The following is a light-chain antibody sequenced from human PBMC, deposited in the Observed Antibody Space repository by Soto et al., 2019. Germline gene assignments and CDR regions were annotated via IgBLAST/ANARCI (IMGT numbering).Light chain of an antibody. J-gene: IGKJ1*01. CDR2: GAS. Sequence: EIVLTQSPGTLSLSPGERATPSSSASQSVSSSYLAWYQQKPGQAPRLLIYGASSRATGIPDRFSGSGSGTDFTLTISRLEPEDFAVYYCQQYGSSPWTFGQGTKVDIK. CDR3: QQYGSSPWT. CDR1: QSVSSSY. V-gene: IGKV3-20*01.